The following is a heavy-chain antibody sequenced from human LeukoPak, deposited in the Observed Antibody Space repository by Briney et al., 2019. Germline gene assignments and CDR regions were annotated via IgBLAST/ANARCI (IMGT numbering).Heavy chain of an antibody. CDR2: INPNSGGT. V-gene: IGHV1-2*02. Sequence: ASVKVSCKASGYTFTGYYMHWVRQAPGQGLEWMGWINPNSGGTNYAQKFQGRVTMTRDTSISTAYTELSRLRSDDTAVYYCARDSRYSSSWYSLDYWGQGTLVTVSS. CDR3: ARDSRYSSSWYSLDY. D-gene: IGHD6-13*01. CDR1: GYTFTGYY. J-gene: IGHJ4*02.